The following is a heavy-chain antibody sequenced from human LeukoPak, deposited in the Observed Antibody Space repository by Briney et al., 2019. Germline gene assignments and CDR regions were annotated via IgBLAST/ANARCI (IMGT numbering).Heavy chain of an antibody. CDR2: INNGAGAT. CDR3: ARSGLATCHY. CDR1: GFIFTDYA. J-gene: IGHJ4*02. V-gene: IGHV3-23*01. D-gene: IGHD3-10*01. Sequence: PGGSLRLSCPASGFIFTDYAMRWVRQAPGKGLEWVSSINNGAGATFFADSVKGRFTISRDDSRGMVYLQMNSLTAEDTAVYYCARSGLATCHYWGQGTLVTVSS.